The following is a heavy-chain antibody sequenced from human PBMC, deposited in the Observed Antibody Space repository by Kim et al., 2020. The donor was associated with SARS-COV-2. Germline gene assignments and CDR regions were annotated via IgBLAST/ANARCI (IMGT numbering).Heavy chain of an antibody. D-gene: IGHD3-22*01. CDR1: GGSISSYY. V-gene: IGHV4-59*01. CDR2: IYYSGST. J-gene: IGHJ4*02. CDR3: ARTLDYYDSSGYKKYYFDY. Sequence: SETLSLTCTVSGGSISSYYWSWIRQPPGKGLEWIGYIYYSGSTNYNPSLKSRVTISVDTSKNQFSLKLSSVTAADTAVYYCARTLDYYDSSGYKKYYFDYWGQGTLVTVSS.